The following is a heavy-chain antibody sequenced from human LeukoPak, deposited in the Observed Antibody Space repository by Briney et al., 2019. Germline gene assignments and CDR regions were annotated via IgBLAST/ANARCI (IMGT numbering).Heavy chain of an antibody. V-gene: IGHV3-15*01. J-gene: IGHJ5*02. D-gene: IGHD1-26*01. Sequence: GGSLRLSCAASGFTFTKAWMSWVRQAPGKGLEWVGHINPSSDGGTTDYAAPVKGRFSISRDDSKNTLHLQMNRLKTEDTAVYYCTSEWFDPWGQGTLVTVSS. CDR2: INPSSDGGTT. CDR3: TSEWFDP. CDR1: GFTFTKAW.